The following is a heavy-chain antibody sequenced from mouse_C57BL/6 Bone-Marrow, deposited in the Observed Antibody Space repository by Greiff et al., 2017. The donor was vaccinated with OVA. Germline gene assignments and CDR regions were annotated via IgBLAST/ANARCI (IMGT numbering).Heavy chain of an antibody. CDR3: TAIYDDYDEGGYYAMDY. CDR2: IDPEDGDT. Sequence: VQLQQSGAELVRPGASVKLSCTASGFNIKDYYMHWVKQRPEQGLEWIGRIDPEDGDTEYAPKFQGQATMTADTSSNTAYMPLSSLTSEDTAVYYCTAIYDDYDEGGYYAMDYWGQGTSVTVSS. CDR1: GFNIKDYY. V-gene: IGHV14-1*01. D-gene: IGHD2-4*01. J-gene: IGHJ4*01.